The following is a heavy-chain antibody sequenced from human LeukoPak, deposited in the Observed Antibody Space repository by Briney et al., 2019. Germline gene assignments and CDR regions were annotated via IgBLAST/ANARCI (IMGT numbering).Heavy chain of an antibody. Sequence: SETLSLTCAVYGGSFSGYYWSWIRQPPGKGLEWIGEINHSGSTNYNPSLKSRVTISVDTSKNQFSLKLSSVTAADTAVYYCARAPTPGYSSSWYYFDYWGQGTLVTVSS. J-gene: IGHJ4*02. CDR1: GGSFSGYY. CDR3: ARAPTPGYSSSWYYFDY. V-gene: IGHV4-34*01. D-gene: IGHD6-13*01. CDR2: INHSGST.